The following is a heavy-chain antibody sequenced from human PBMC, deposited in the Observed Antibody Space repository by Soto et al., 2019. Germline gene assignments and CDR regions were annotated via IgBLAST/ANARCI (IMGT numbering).Heavy chain of an antibody. J-gene: IGHJ5*02. V-gene: IGHV4-4*07. D-gene: IGHD2-2*01. CDR2: IYTSGST. CDR3: ARGRVVVPAAVMFNCLDP. CDR1: GGSISGYY. Sequence: PSETLSLTCTVSGGSISGYYWSWIRQPAGKGLEWIGRIYTSGSTNYNPSLKSRVTMSVDTSKNQFSLKLSSVTAADTAVYYCARGRVVVPAAVMFNCLDPWGQGALVTVSS.